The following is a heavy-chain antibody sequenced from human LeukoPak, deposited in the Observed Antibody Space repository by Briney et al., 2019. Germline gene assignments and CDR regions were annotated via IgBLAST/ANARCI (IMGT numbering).Heavy chain of an antibody. D-gene: IGHD3-10*01. CDR1: GGSISSSSYY. CDR2: IYYSGST. J-gene: IGHJ4*02. V-gene: IGHV4-39*07. Sequence: SETLSLTCTVSGGSISSSSYYWGWIRQPPGKGLEWIGSIYYSGSTYYNPSLKSRVTISVDTSKNQFSLKLSSVTAADTAVYYCARNSYTYYYGSGSYSNFDYWGQGTLVTVSS. CDR3: ARNSYTYYYGSGSYSNFDY.